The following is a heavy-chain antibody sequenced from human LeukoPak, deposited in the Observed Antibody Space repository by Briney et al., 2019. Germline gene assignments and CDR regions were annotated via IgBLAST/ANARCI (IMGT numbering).Heavy chain of an antibody. Sequence: GGSLRLSCAASGFTFSTYAMNWVRQAPGKGLEWVSVISCSGGSTYYADSVKGRFTISRANLKNTLYLQMNSLRAEDTAVYYCAKDRSKKVVVAATPLDYWGQGILVAVSS. CDR2: ISCSGGST. V-gene: IGHV3-23*01. D-gene: IGHD2-15*01. CDR1: GFTFSTYA. J-gene: IGHJ4*02. CDR3: AKDRSKKVVVAATPLDY.